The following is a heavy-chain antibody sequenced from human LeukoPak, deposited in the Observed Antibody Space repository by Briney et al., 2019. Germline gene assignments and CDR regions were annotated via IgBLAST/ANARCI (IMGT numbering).Heavy chain of an antibody. V-gene: IGHV3-23*01. Sequence: GGSLRLSCAASGFTFSSYAMSWVRQAPGKGLEWVSAISGSGGSTYYADSVKGRFTISRDNSKNTLYLQMNSLRAEDTAVYYCAKDPYRGFLERLLNFDYWGQGTLVTVSS. CDR3: AKDPYRGFLERLLNFDY. CDR2: ISGSGGST. D-gene: IGHD3-3*01. CDR1: GFTFSSYA. J-gene: IGHJ4*02.